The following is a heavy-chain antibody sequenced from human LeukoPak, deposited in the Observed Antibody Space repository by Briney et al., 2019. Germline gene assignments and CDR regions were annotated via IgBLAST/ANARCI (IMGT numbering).Heavy chain of an antibody. J-gene: IGHJ4*02. D-gene: IGHD6-19*01. CDR3: ARHSYRSGWSPIDY. Sequence: TSETLSLTCTVSGGSINNYFWSWIRQSPGKGLEWLGYIYYTGSTNYNPSLKSRVTISVDTSKNQFSLKLSSVTAADTAVYYCARHSYRSGWSPIDYWGQGTLVTVSS. CDR2: IYYTGST. CDR1: GGSINNYF. V-gene: IGHV4-59*08.